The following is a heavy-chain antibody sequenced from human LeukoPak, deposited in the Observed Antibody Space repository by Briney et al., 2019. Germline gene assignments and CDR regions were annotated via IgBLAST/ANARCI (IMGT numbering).Heavy chain of an antibody. V-gene: IGHV1-2*02. CDR2: INPNSGGT. J-gene: IGHJ6*02. CDR3: ASNDRGYCSGGSCYSGLWDYYGMDV. CDR1: GYTFTGYY. Sequence: ASVKVSCKASGYTFTGYYMHWVRQAPGQGLEWMGWINPNSGGTNYAQKFQGRVTITADESTSTAYMELSSLRSEDTAVHYCASNDRGYCSGGSCYSGLWDYYGMDVWGQGTTVTVSS. D-gene: IGHD2-15*01.